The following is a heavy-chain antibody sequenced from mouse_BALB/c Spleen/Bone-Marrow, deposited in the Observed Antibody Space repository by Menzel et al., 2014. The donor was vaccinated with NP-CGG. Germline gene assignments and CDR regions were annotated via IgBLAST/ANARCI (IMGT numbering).Heavy chain of an antibody. Sequence: QVQLQQPGAELVRPGASVELSCKASGYTFTSYWINWVKQRPGQGLEWIGNIYPSDSYTNYNQKFKDKATLTVDKSSGTAYMQLSSPTSEDSAVYYCTRDDGSPFAYWGQGTLVTVSA. CDR2: IYPSDSYT. V-gene: IGHV1-69*02. CDR1: GYTFTSYW. D-gene: IGHD2-3*01. J-gene: IGHJ3*01. CDR3: TRDDGSPFAY.